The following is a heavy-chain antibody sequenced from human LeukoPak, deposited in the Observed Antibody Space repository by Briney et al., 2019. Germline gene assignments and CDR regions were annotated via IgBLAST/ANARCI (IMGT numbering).Heavy chain of an antibody. CDR1: GFTFSSYS. Sequence: PGGSLRLSCAASGFTFSSYSMNWVRQAPGKGLEWVSAISGSGGSTYYADSVKGRFTISRDNSKNTLYLQMNSLRAEDTAVYYCAKGTFSNVYYYYYMDVWGKGTTVTISS. CDR2: ISGSGGST. D-gene: IGHD3-16*01. V-gene: IGHV3-23*01. CDR3: AKGTFSNVYYYYYMDV. J-gene: IGHJ6*03.